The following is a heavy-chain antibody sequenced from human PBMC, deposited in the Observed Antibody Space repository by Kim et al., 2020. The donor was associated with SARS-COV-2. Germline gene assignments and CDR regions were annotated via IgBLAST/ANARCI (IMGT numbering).Heavy chain of an antibody. Sequence: ASVKVSCKASGYTFTSYAMNWVRQAPGQGLEWMGWINTNTGNPTYAQGFTGRFVFSLDTSVSTAYLQISSLKAEDTAVYYCARGPSGRSSSSWFSWFDPWGQGTLVTVSS. CDR3: ARGPSGRSSSSWFSWFDP. CDR2: INTNTGNP. V-gene: IGHV7-4-1*02. J-gene: IGHJ5*02. CDR1: GYTFTSYA. D-gene: IGHD6-13*01.